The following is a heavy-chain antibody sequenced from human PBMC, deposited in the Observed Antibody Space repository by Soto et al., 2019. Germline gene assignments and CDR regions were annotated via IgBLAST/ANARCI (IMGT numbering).Heavy chain of an antibody. CDR3: XXXXSFALLEWSPSDSYGMDV. CDR2: ISTSNGYT. D-gene: IGHD3-3*01. V-gene: IGHV1-18*01. CDR1: GYSFSTYG. J-gene: IGHJ6*02. Sequence: QVQLVQSAGEVKEPGASLKVACKASGYSFSTYGISWVRQAPGQGLEWMGWISTSNGYTNYAQKFQGRVSMTTDTSTNTAYMEVRSLRSDDTAFYFCXXXXSFALLEWSPSDSYGMDVWGQGTSVTVSS.